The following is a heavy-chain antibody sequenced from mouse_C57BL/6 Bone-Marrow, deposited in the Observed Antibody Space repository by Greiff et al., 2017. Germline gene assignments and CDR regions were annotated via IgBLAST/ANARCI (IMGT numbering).Heavy chain of an antibody. CDR3: AREGGRDYFDY. Sequence: VQLKQSGPGLVKPSQSLSLTCSVTGYSITSGYYWNWIRQFPGNKLEWMGYISYAGSNNYNQSLKNRISISRDTSKNQFFLKLNSVTTEDTATYYCAREGGRDYFDYWGQGTTLTVSS. CDR2: ISYAGSN. CDR1: GYSITSGYY. J-gene: IGHJ2*01. V-gene: IGHV3-6*01. D-gene: IGHD3-3*01.